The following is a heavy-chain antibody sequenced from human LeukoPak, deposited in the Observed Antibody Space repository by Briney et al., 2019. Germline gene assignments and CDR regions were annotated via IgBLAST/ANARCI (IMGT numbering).Heavy chain of an antibody. V-gene: IGHV1-69*13. J-gene: IGHJ5*02. CDR2: IIPIFGTA. Sequence: SVKVSCKASGGTLSSYAISWVRQAPGQGLEWMGGIIPIFGTANYAQKFQGRVTITADESTSTAYMELSSLRSEDAAVYYCAGQITFGGVIVSWFDPWGQGTLVTVSS. CDR1: GGTLSSYA. D-gene: IGHD3-16*02. CDR3: AGQITFGGVIVSWFDP.